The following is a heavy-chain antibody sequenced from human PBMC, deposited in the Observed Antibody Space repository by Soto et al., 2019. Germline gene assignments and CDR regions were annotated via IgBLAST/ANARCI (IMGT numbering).Heavy chain of an antibody. CDR1: GGTFSSYA. V-gene: IGHV1-69*01. D-gene: IGHD6-19*01. J-gene: IGHJ5*02. CDR2: IIPIFGTA. CDR3: AIDRLGRVIAVAVFDP. Sequence: QVQLVQSGAEVKKPGSSVKVSCKASGGTFSSYAISWVRQATGQGLECMGGIIPIFGTANYAQKFQGRVTITADESTSTAYMELSSLRSEDTAVDYCAIDRLGRVIAVAVFDPWGQGTLVTVSS.